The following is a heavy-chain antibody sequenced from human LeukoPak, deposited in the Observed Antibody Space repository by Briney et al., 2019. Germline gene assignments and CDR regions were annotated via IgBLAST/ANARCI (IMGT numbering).Heavy chain of an antibody. V-gene: IGHV1-8*01. CDR1: GYTFTSYD. CDR3: ARAPSMVRGVVYPPRKNWFDP. D-gene: IGHD3-10*01. Sequence: GASVKVSCKASGYTFTSYDINWVRQATGQGLEWMGWMNPNSGNTGYAQKFQGRVTMTRNTSISTAYMELSSLRSEDTAVYYCARAPSMVRGVVYPPRKNWFDPWGQGTLVTVSS. CDR2: MNPNSGNT. J-gene: IGHJ5*02.